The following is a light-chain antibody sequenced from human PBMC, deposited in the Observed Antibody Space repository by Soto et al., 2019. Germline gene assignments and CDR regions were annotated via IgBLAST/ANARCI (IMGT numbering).Light chain of an antibody. CDR1: SSDVGNYKY. CDR3: FSYTSSGTYV. CDR2: EVS. J-gene: IGLJ1*01. Sequence: QSARTQPASVSGSPGQSITISCTGTSSDVGNYKYVSWYQQHPGKAPKLMIYEVSNRPSGVSNRFSGSKSGNTASLTISGLQAEDETDYYCFSYTSSGTYVFGTGTKVT. V-gene: IGLV2-14*01.